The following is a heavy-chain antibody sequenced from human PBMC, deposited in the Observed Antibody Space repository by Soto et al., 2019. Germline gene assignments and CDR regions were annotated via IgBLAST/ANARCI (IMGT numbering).Heavy chain of an antibody. J-gene: IGHJ5*02. V-gene: IGHV1-24*01. CDR2: FDPEDGET. Sequence: ASVKVSCKVSGYTLTELSMHWVRQAPGKGLEWMGGFDPEDGETIYAQKFQGRVTMTEDTSSDTAYMELSSLRSEATAVYYCATYTMVRGVTLSYNWFDPWGQGTLVTVSS. D-gene: IGHD3-10*01. CDR3: ATYTMVRGVTLSYNWFDP. CDR1: GYTLTELS.